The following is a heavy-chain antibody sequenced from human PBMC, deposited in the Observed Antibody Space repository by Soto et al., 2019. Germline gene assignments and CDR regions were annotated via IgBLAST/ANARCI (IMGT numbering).Heavy chain of an antibody. CDR1: GFTFSSYA. CDR2: ISGSGGST. V-gene: IGHV3-23*01. Sequence: GGSLRLSCAASGFTFSSYAMSWVRQAPGKGLEWVSAISGSGGSTYHADSVKGRFTISRDNSKNTLYLQMNSLRAEDTAVYYCAKDSGDYGDYVYFDYWGQGTLVTVSS. D-gene: IGHD4-17*01. J-gene: IGHJ4*02. CDR3: AKDSGDYGDYVYFDY.